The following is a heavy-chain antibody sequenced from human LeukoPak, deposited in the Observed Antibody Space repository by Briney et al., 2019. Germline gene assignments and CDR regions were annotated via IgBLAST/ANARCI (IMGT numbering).Heavy chain of an antibody. CDR2: IGGSGGNT. V-gene: IGHV3-23*01. Sequence: PGGSLRLSCAASGFTFNSYAMSWVRQAPGKGLEWVSVIGGSGGNTHYAVSVKGRFTISRDNSKNTLYLQMNSLRAEDTAVYYCAKDILRFSYGHLDAFDIWGQGTMVTVSS. CDR3: AKDILRFSYGHLDAFDI. CDR1: GFTFNSYA. D-gene: IGHD5-18*01. J-gene: IGHJ3*02.